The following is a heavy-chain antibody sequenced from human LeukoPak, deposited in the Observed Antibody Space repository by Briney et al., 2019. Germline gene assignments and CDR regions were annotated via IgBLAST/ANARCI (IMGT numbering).Heavy chain of an antibody. CDR2: IHYSGST. CDR1: GGSISSYY. V-gene: IGHV4-59*01. Sequence: SETLSLTCTASGGSISSYYWSWIRQPPGKGLEWIGYIHYSGSTNYNPSLKSRVTISVDTSKNQFSLKLSSVTAADTAVYYCARGDYVIRFDYWGQGTLVTVSS. J-gene: IGHJ4*02. D-gene: IGHD4-17*01. CDR3: ARGDYVIRFDY.